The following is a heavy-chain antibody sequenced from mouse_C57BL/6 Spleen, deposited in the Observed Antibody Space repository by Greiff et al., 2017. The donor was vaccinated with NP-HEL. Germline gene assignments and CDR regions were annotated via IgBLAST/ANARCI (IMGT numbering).Heavy chain of an antibody. CDR3: TRDRIYYDYRGAMDY. D-gene: IGHD2-4*01. V-gene: IGHV5-9-1*02. J-gene: IGHJ4*01. CDR2: ISSGGDYI. CDR1: GFTFSSYA. Sequence: EVMLVESGEGLVKPGGSLKLSCAASGFTFSSYAMSWVRQTPEKRLEWVAYISSGGDYIYYADTVKGRFTISRDNARNTLYLQMSSLKSEDTAMYYCTRDRIYYDYRGAMDYWGQGTSVTVSS.